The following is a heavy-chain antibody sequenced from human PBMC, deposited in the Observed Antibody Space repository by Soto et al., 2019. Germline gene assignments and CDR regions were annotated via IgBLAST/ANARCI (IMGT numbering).Heavy chain of an antibody. CDR1: GGSISSGDYY. CDR3: ARDRKGGGYSYGSYYYGMDV. Sequence: KPSETLSLTCTVSGGSISSGDYYWSWIHQPPGKGLEWIGYIYYSGSTYYNPSLKSRVTISVDTSKNQFSLKLSSVTAADTAVYYCARDRKGGGYSYGSYYYGMDVWGQGTRVTVSS. J-gene: IGHJ6*02. CDR2: IYYSGST. D-gene: IGHD5-18*01. V-gene: IGHV4-30-4*01.